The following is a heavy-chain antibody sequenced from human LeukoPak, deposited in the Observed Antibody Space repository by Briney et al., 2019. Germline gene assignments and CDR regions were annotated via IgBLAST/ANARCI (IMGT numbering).Heavy chain of an antibody. Sequence: GASVKVSCKASGGTFSSSAISWLRQAPGQGLEWMGGIIPIFGTANYAQKFQGRVTITADESTSTAYMELSSLRSEDTAVYYCARDDGYCSGGSCYGTWDYWGQGTLVTVSS. J-gene: IGHJ4*02. CDR1: GGTFSSSA. D-gene: IGHD2-15*01. CDR2: IIPIFGTA. CDR3: ARDDGYCSGGSCYGTWDY. V-gene: IGHV1-69*13.